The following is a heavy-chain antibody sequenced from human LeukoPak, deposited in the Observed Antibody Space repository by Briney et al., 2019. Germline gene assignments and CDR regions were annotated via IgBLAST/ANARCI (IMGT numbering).Heavy chain of an antibody. D-gene: IGHD6-6*01. V-gene: IGHV3-7*01. Sequence: PGGSLRLSCAASGFTFSSYWMSWVRQAPGKGLEWVANIKQDGSEKYYADSVKGRFTISRDNSKNTLYLQMNSLRAEDTAVYYCAKDALGGSSYPAYGDWGLGTLVTVSS. CDR3: AKDALGGSSYPAYGD. J-gene: IGHJ4*02. CDR2: IKQDGSEK. CDR1: GFTFSSYW.